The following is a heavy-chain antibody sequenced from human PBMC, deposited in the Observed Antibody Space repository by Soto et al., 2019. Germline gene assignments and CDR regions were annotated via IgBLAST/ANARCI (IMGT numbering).Heavy chain of an antibody. CDR3: ACSVSNEGRGWFDP. J-gene: IGHJ5*02. V-gene: IGHV4-59*08. CDR2: IYYSGST. D-gene: IGHD4-17*01. CDR1: GDSMTYSY. Sequence: PSETLSLTCTVSGDSMTYSYWSWIRPLPGKGQEWVGYIYYSGSTNYNPSLKSRVTISVDTSKNQFSLKLSSVTAADTAVYYCACSVSNEGRGWFDPWGQGTLVTVSS.